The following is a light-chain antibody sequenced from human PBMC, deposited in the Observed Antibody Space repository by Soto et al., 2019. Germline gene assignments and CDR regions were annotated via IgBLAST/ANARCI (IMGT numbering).Light chain of an antibody. V-gene: IGKV3-11*01. CDR3: QYRSVWWT. J-gene: IGKJ1*01. CDR2: DAS. CDR1: SSISTY. Sequence: EIVLTQSPATLSLPPGERATLSCRASSSISTYLAWYQHKPGQAPRLLIYDASNRATGIPTRFSGSGSGTDYTLTISSLEPEDFAVYYFQYRSVWWTLGHGTKLET.